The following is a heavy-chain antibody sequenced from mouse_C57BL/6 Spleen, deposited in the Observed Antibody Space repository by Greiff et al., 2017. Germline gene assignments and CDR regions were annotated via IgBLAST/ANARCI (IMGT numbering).Heavy chain of an antibody. CDR1: GYTFTDYE. J-gene: IGHJ2*01. CDR2: IDPETGGT. CDR3: TRFPTVVADFDY. V-gene: IGHV1-15*01. D-gene: IGHD1-1*01. Sequence: QVQLQQPGAELVRPGASVTLSCKASGYTFTDYEMHWVKQTPVHGLEWIGAIDPETGGTAYNQKFKGKAILTADKSSSTAYMELRSLTSENSAVYYCTRFPTVVADFDYWGQGTTRTVSS.